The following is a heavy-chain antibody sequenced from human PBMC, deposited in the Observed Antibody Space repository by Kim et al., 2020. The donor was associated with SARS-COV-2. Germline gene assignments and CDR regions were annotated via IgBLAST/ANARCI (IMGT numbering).Heavy chain of an antibody. J-gene: IGHJ6*01. CDR2: IYYSGST. CDR3: ARHMPGWVGELFLSYY. Sequence: SETLSLTCTVSGGSISSSSYYWGWIRQPPGKGLEWIGSIYYSGSTYYNPSLKSRVTISVDTSKNQFSLKLSSVTAADTAVYYCARHMPGWVGELFLSYY. V-gene: IGHV4-39*01. CDR1: GGSISSSSYY. D-gene: IGHD3-10*01.